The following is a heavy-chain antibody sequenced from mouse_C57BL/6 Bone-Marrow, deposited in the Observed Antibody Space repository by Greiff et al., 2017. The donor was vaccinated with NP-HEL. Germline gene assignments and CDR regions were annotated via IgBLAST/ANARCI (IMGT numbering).Heavy chain of an antibody. V-gene: IGHV5-15*01. CDR3: ARREAGYFDY. Sequence: EVKLMESGGGLVQPGGSLKLSCAASGFTFSDYGMAWVRQAPRKGPEWVAFISNLAYSIYYADTVTGRFTISRENAKNTLYLEMSSLRSEDTAMYYCARREAGYFDYWGQGTTLTVSS. CDR2: ISNLAYSI. CDR1: GFTFSDYG. J-gene: IGHJ2*01.